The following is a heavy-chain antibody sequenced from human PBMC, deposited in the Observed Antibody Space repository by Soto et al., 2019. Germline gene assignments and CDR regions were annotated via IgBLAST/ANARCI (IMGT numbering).Heavy chain of an antibody. CDR2: IWYDGSNK. J-gene: IGHJ4*02. CDR1: GFTFSSYG. D-gene: IGHD3-10*01. CDR3: ARDGYYYGSGSYVDY. Sequence: QVQLVESGGGVVQPGRSLRLSCAASGFTFSSYGMHWDRQAPGKGLEWVAVIWYDGSNKYYADSVKGRFTISRDNSKNTLYLQMNSLRAEDTAVYYCARDGYYYGSGSYVDYWGQGTLVTVSS. V-gene: IGHV3-33*01.